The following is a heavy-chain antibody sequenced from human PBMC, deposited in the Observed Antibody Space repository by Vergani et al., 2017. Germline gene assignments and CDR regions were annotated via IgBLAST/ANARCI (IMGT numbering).Heavy chain of an antibody. CDR2: INHSGST. V-gene: IGHV4-34*01. CDR3: ARGGGYWLLLNPLGYYGMDV. Sequence: QVQLQQWGAGLLKPSETLSLNCAVYGGSFSGYYWSWIRQPAGKGLEWIGEINHSGSTNYNPSLKSRVTISVDTSKNQFSLKLSSVTAADTAVYYCARGGGYWLLLNPLGYYGMDVWGQGTTVTVSS. J-gene: IGHJ6*02. D-gene: IGHD3-22*01. CDR1: GGSFSGYY.